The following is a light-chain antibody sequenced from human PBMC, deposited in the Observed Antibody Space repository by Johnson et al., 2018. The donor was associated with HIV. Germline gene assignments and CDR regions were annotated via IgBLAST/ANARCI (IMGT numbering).Light chain of an antibody. CDR3: GAWDSGLTAGV. CDR1: STNIGNNY. J-gene: IGLJ1*01. Sequence: QSVLSQPPSVSAAPGQRVTISCSGSSTNIGNNYVSWYQHLPGTAPKLLIYDNDKRPSGIPDRFSGSRSGTSATLGITGLQTGDEADYYCGAWDSGLTAGVFGTGTKVPGL. V-gene: IGLV1-51*01. CDR2: DND.